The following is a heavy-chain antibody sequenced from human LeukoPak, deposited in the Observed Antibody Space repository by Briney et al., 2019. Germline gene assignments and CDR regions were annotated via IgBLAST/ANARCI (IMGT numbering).Heavy chain of an antibody. D-gene: IGHD5-18*01. CDR1: GGSISSYY. Sequence: SETLSLACTVSGGSISSYYWSWIRQPPGKGLEWIGYIYYSGSTNYNPPLKSRVTISVDTSKNQFSLKLSSVTAADTAVYYCARTTEGGYTYDYFYYYYMDVWGKGTTVTISS. CDR3: ARTTEGGYTYDYFYYYYMDV. J-gene: IGHJ6*03. V-gene: IGHV4-59*01. CDR2: IYYSGST.